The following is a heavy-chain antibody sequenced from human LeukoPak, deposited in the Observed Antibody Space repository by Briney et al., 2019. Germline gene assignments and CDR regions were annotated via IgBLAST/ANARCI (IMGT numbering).Heavy chain of an antibody. CDR1: GYSFTSYW. D-gene: IGHD6-19*01. J-gene: IGHJ6*02. V-gene: IGHV5-10-1*01. CDR2: IDPSDSYT. Sequence: GESMGISCKGSGYSFTSYWINWVRQMPGKGLEWMGRIDPSDSYTNFSPSFQGHVTISADKSISTAYLQWSSLKASDTALYYCARRSAVAGYGMDVWGQGTTVTVSS. CDR3: ARRSAVAGYGMDV.